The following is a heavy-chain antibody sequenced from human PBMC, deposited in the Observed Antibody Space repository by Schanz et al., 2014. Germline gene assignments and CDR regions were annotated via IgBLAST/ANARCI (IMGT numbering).Heavy chain of an antibody. CDR3: ARTGYDPSLTH. CDR2: IIPITGIT. Sequence: QLVQSGSEFRKPGASVKVSCKASGYIFSSYAIHWVRQAPGQGLEWMGWIIPITGITNYAQKFQGRVTFTADKSTSTAFLEVNSLRSEDTAVYYCARTGYDPSLTHWGQGTLVTVSS. J-gene: IGHJ4*02. D-gene: IGHD5-12*01. CDR1: GYIFSSYA. V-gene: IGHV1-69*09.